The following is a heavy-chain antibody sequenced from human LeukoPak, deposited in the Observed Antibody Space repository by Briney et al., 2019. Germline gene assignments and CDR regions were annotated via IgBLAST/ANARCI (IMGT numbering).Heavy chain of an antibody. D-gene: IGHD3-3*01. CDR3: ARSRLWSGYYRYYFDY. CDR1: GYTFTSYY. J-gene: IGHJ4*02. V-gene: IGHV1-46*01. Sequence: GASVKVSCKASGYTFTSYYMHWVRQAPGQGLEWMGIINPSGGSTSYAQKFQGRVTMTRDTSTSTVYMELSSLRSEDTAVYYCARSRLWSGYYRYYFDYWGQGTLVTVSS. CDR2: INPSGGST.